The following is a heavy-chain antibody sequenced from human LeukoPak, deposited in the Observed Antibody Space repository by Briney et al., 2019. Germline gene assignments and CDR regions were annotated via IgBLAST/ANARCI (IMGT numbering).Heavy chain of an antibody. V-gene: IGHV3-21*01. CDR3: ARGRYGNYDFDY. D-gene: IGHD4-11*01. CDR2: ISSTSSYI. J-gene: IGHJ4*02. Sequence: GGSLRLSCAASGFTFSSYGMNWVRQAPGKGLEWVSSISSTSSYIYYADLVKGRFTISRDNAKNSLYLQMNSLRAEDTAVYYCARGRYGNYDFDYWGQGTLVTVSS. CDR1: GFTFSSYG.